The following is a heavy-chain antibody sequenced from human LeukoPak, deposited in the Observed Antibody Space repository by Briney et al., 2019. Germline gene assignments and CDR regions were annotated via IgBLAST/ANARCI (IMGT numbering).Heavy chain of an antibody. CDR2: ISYDGSNK. CDR3: ARDYRRLAAAGNDAFDI. D-gene: IGHD6-13*01. Sequence: PGGSLRLSCAASGFTFSNYVMSWVRQAPGKGLEWVAVISYDGSNKYYADSVKGRFTISRDNSKNTLYLQMNSLRAEDTAVYYCARDYRRLAAAGNDAFDIWGQGTMVTVSS. V-gene: IGHV3-30-3*01. J-gene: IGHJ3*02. CDR1: GFTFSNYV.